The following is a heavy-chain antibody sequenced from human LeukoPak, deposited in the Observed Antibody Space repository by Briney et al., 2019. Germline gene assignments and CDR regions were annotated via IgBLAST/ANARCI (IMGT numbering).Heavy chain of an antibody. D-gene: IGHD1-1*01. CDR1: GYTFAIYA. J-gene: IGHJ6*03. CDR3: ARGGTDYYYYYMDV. Sequence: GASVKVSCKASGYTFAIYAIHWVRQAPGQRLEWMGWINAGNGNTKYSQEFQGRVTITRDTFASTAYMELSSLRSEDMAVYYCARGGTDYYYYYMDVWGKGTTVTMSS. CDR2: INAGNGNT. V-gene: IGHV1-3*03.